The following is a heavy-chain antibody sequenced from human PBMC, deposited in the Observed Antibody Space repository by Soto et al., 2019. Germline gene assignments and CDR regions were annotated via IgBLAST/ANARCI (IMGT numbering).Heavy chain of an antibody. CDR1: GFTFDDYT. Sequence: PGGSLRLSCAASGFTFDDYTMHWVRQAPGKGLEWVSLISWDGGSTYYADSVKGRFTIPRDNSKNSLYLQMNSLRTEDTALYYCARAPNVDTDYYGMDVWGQGTTVTVSS. CDR3: ARAPNVDTDYYGMDV. V-gene: IGHV3-43*01. J-gene: IGHJ6*02. CDR2: ISWDGGST. D-gene: IGHD5-18*01.